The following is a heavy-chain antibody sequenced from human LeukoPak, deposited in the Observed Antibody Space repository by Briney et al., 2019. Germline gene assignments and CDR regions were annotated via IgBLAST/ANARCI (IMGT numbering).Heavy chain of an antibody. J-gene: IGHJ6*02. CDR2: INPNSGGT. CDR1: GYTFTGYY. V-gene: IGHV1-2*02. Sequence: ASVKVSCKASGYTFTGYYMHWVRQAPGQGLEWMGWINPNSGGTSYAQKFQGRVTMTRDTSISTAYMELSRLRSDDTAVYYCARVLIAVAGRTGYYYYGMDVWGQGTTVTVSS. CDR3: ARVLIAVAGRTGYYYYGMDV. D-gene: IGHD6-19*01.